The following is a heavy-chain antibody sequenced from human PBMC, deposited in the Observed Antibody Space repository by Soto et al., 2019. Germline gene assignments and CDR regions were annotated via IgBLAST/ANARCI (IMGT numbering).Heavy chain of an antibody. Sequence: ASVKVSCKASGYTFTGYYLHWVRQAPGQGLEWMGWINPNSGGTKSAEKFQGRVTMTRDTSISTAYMELSRLTSDDTAVYYCASAAVTGTAGLDFWGQGTQVTVSS. CDR1: GYTFTGYY. CDR3: ASAAVTGTAGLDF. CDR2: INPNSGGT. D-gene: IGHD6-19*01. J-gene: IGHJ4*02. V-gene: IGHV1-2*02.